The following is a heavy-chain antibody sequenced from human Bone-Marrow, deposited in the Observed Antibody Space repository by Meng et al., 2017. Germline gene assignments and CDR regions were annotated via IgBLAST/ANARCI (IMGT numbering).Heavy chain of an antibody. J-gene: IGHJ4*02. D-gene: IGHD2-8*02. CDR1: GFTFSNAW. CDR2: IKSKIDGGTI. V-gene: IGHV3-15*01. Sequence: GESLKISCAASGFTFSNAWMSWIRQAPGKGLEWVGLIKSKIDGGTIDYAAPVEGRLTISRDDSKNTLYLQISSLKTEDTGVYYCTTANTVGHFLKLGYWGQGTLVTVSS. CDR3: TTANTVGHFLKLGY.